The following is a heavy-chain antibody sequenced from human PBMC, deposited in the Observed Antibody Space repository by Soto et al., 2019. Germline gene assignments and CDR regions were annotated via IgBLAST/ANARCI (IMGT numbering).Heavy chain of an antibody. Sequence: GGSLRLSCAASGFTVSSNYMTWVRQAPGKGLEWVSVIYSGGSTYYADSVKGRFTISRDNSKSTLYLQMNSLRAEDTAVYYCARGEVTSNVTEDYWGLGTLVTVSS. CDR3: ARGEVTSNVTEDY. V-gene: IGHV3-53*01. D-gene: IGHD2-21*02. CDR1: GFTVSSNY. CDR2: IYSGGST. J-gene: IGHJ4*02.